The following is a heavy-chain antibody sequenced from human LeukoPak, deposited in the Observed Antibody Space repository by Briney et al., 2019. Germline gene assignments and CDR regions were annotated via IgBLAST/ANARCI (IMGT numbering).Heavy chain of an antibody. CDR2: INWNGGST. CDR3: ARDLGSPYDSSTHWFDP. D-gene: IGHD3-22*01. Sequence: RAGGSLRLSCAASGFTFDDYGMSWVRQAPGKGLEWVSGINWNGGSTGYADSVKGRFTISRDNAKNSLYLQMNSLRAEDTALYYCARDLGSPYDSSTHWFDPWGQGTLVTVSS. CDR1: GFTFDDYG. J-gene: IGHJ5*02. V-gene: IGHV3-20*04.